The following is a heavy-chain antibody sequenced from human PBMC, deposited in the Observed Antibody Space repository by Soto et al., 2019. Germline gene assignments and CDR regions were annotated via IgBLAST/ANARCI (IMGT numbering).Heavy chain of an antibody. J-gene: IGHJ4*02. CDR3: ARTSRFDC. CDR2: INHSGST. V-gene: IGHV4-4*02. CDR1: GGSISSSNW. Sequence: SETLSLTCAVSGGSISSSNWWSWVRQPPGKGLEWIGEINHSGSTNYNPSLKSRVTMSVDTSKNQFSLKLSSVTAADTAVYYCARTSRFDCWGQGTLVTVS. D-gene: IGHD6-6*01.